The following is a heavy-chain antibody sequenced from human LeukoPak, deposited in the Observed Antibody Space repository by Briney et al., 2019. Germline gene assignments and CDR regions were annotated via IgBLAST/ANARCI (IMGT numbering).Heavy chain of an antibody. CDR1: KFIFSSYA. D-gene: IGHD3-22*01. Sequence: PGGSLRLSCAASKFIFSSYAMSWVRQAPGKGLEWVSGISGSSRSTYYADSVKGRFTISRDNSNNTLYLQMNSLRAEDTAVYYCAKGRYDSSGYYLDFWGQGTLVTVSS. V-gene: IGHV3-23*01. J-gene: IGHJ4*02. CDR2: ISGSSRST. CDR3: AKGRYDSSGYYLDF.